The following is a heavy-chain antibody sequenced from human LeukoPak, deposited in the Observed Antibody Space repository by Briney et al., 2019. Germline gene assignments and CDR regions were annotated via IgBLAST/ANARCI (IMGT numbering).Heavy chain of an antibody. J-gene: IGHJ5*02. Sequence: PSETLSLTCTVSGGSTSSGGYYWSWIRQHPGKGLEWIGYIYYSGSTYYNPSLKSRVTISVDTSKNQFSLKLSSVTAADTAVYYCARGHRYCSGGSCYANWFDPWGQGTLVTVSS. CDR1: GGSTSSGGYY. CDR2: IYYSGST. V-gene: IGHV4-31*03. CDR3: ARGHRYCSGGSCYANWFDP. D-gene: IGHD2-15*01.